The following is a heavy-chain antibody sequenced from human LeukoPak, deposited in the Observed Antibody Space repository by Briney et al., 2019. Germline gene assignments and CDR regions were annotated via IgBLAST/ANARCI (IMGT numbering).Heavy chain of an antibody. V-gene: IGHV4-59*08. CDR3: ARLLGGPLSAFDI. Sequence: PSETLSLTCTVSGGYISSYYWSWIRQPPGKGLEWIGYIYYSGSTNYNHSLKGRVTLSGDTSKNHLTLQLSSVTAADTAVYYCARLLGGPLSAFDIWGQGTMVTVSS. CDR1: GGYISSYY. CDR2: IYYSGST. D-gene: IGHD4-23*01. J-gene: IGHJ3*02.